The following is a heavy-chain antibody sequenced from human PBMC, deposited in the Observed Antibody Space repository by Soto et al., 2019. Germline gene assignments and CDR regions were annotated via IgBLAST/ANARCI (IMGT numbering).Heavy chain of an antibody. CDR3: ARRRVSFYWYRDL. J-gene: IGHJ2*01. V-gene: IGHV4-31*03. Sequence: QVQLQESGPGLVKPSQTLSLTCTVSGGSISSGGYYWSWIRQHPGKGLEWIGYIYYSGNTYYNPSLKSRITISEHTYKIQLYLKLSSVTAADPAVYYCARRRVSFYWYRDLWGRGTLVTVSS. CDR1: GGSISSGGYY. CDR2: IYYSGNT.